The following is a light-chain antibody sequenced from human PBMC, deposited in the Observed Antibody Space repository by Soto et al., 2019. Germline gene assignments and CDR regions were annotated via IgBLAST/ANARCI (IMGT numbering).Light chain of an antibody. CDR3: QVWDSNSDHQV. CDR1: NIGSKA. Sequence: SYELTQPPSVSVAPGKTARVTCGGSNIGSKAVHWYQQKPGQAPVLVIYYDSDRPSGIPERFSGSNSGNTATLTISRVEAGDEADYYYQVWDSNSDHQVFGGGTKLTVL. V-gene: IGLV3-21*04. CDR2: YDS. J-gene: IGLJ2*01.